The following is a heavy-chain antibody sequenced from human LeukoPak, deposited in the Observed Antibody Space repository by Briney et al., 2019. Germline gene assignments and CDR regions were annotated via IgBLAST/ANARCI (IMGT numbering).Heavy chain of an antibody. J-gene: IGHJ4*02. Sequence: GGSLRLSCAASGFTFRGHKLNWVRKAQGKGLEWVSYIGTSGRTIYYADSVKGRFTISRDNAKNSLFLQMNTLRVEDTAVYYCAGSSPYGYFDYWGQGTLVTVSS. CDR1: GFTFRGHK. CDR3: AGSSPYGYFDY. CDR2: IGTSGRTI. D-gene: IGHD3-10*01. V-gene: IGHV3-48*03.